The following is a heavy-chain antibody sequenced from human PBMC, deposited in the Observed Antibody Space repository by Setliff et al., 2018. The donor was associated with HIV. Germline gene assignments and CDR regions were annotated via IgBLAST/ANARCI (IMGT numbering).Heavy chain of an antibody. D-gene: IGHD1-26*01. CDR2: VYYSGST. J-gene: IGHJ4*02. CDR3: ATHGAQ. Sequence: SETLSLTCSVSGGSTSSSSYYWAWVRQPPGKGPEWIGSVYYSGSTHYNPSLKSRVTISVDTSKNQFSLKPSSVTAADTAVYYCATHGAQWGQGTLVTVSS. CDR1: GGSTSSSSYY. V-gene: IGHV4-39*01.